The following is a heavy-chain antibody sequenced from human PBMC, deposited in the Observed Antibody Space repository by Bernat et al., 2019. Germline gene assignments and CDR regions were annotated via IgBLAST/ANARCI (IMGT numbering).Heavy chain of an antibody. CDR1: GFTFSSYA. V-gene: IGHV3-23*01. D-gene: IGHD2-2*01. J-gene: IGHJ4*02. CDR3: AKQVFVVPAASGGYFDY. Sequence: EVQLLESGGGLVQPGGSLRLSCAASGFTFSSYAMSWVRQAPGKGLEWVSAISGSGGSTYYADSVKGRFTISRDNSKNTLYLQMNSLRAEDTAVYYCAKQVFVVPAASGGYFDYWGQGTLVTVSS. CDR2: ISGSGGST.